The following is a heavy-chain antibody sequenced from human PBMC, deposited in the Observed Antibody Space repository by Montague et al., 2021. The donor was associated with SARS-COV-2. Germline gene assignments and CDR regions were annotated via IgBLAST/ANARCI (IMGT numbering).Heavy chain of an antibody. D-gene: IGHD5/OR15-5a*01. CDR3: ARVAELDVYSVYYYGLDV. Sequence: SETLSLTCTVSGGSISNYYWSWIWQPPGKGLEWNGYIYYSGSTNYNYSLTSRVTISLDTSKNQFSLNLRSVTTADTAVYYCARVAELDVYSVYYYGLDVWGQGTWVTVP. J-gene: IGHJ6*02. CDR2: IYYSGST. V-gene: IGHV4-59*01. CDR1: GGSISNYY.